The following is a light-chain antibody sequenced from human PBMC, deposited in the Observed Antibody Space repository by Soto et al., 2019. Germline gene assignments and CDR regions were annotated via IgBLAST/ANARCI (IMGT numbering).Light chain of an antibody. V-gene: IGKV3-15*01. Sequence: EIVMTQSPGTLSVSPGERATLSCRASQGVGSNLAWYQQRPGQAPRLLIYAASTRATDIPARFTGRGSGTEFTLTISRLQSEDFEVYFCQQYNNWPLYTFGQGTKLEI. CDR1: QGVGSN. CDR3: QQYNNWPLYT. J-gene: IGKJ2*01. CDR2: AAS.